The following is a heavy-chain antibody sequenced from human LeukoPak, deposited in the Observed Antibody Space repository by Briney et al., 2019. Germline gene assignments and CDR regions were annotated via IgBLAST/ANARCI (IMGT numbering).Heavy chain of an antibody. Sequence: EASVKVSCKASGYTFTSYDINWVRQATGQGLEWMGWMNPNSGNTGYAQKFQGRVTMTRNTSISTAYMELSSLRSEDTAVYYCARGLTGTPDDAFDIWGQGTMVTVSS. V-gene: IGHV1-8*01. J-gene: IGHJ3*02. CDR2: MNPNSGNT. CDR1: GYTFTSYD. CDR3: ARGLTGTPDDAFDI. D-gene: IGHD1-20*01.